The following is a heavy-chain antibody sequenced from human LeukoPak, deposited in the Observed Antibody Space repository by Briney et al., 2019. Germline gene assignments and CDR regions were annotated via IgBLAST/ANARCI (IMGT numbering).Heavy chain of an antibody. Sequence: PGGSLRLSCAASGFTFSSYSMNWVRQAPGKGLEWVSSISSSSSYIYYADSVKGRFTISRDNAKNALYLQMNSLRVEDTAVYFCARGDSASKIDYWGQGTLVTVSP. J-gene: IGHJ4*02. CDR1: GFTFSSYS. V-gene: IGHV3-21*01. CDR2: ISSSSSYI. CDR3: ARGDSASKIDY. D-gene: IGHD1-26*01.